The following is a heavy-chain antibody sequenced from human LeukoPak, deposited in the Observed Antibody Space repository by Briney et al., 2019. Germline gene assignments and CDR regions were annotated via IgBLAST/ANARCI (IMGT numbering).Heavy chain of an antibody. Sequence: GGSLRLSCAASGFTFSSSWMPWVRQVPGKGLVWVSHISPDGSYTDYADSVKGRFIISRDNAKNTMALQMNSLRAEDTAVYYCVRDLSFSPDSWGQGTLVSVSS. J-gene: IGHJ4*02. CDR1: GFTFSSSW. CDR2: ISPDGSYT. CDR3: VRDLSFSPDS. V-gene: IGHV3-74*01.